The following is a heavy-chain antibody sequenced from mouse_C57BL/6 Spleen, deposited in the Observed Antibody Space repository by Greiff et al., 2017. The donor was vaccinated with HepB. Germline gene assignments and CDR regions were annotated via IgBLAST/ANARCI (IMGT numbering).Heavy chain of an antibody. Sequence: VQLQQSGAELVRPGTSVKVSCKASGYAFTNYLTEWVKQRPGQGLEWIGVINPGSGGTNYNEKFKGKATLTADKSSSTAYMQLSSLTSEDSAVYFCARSDYYGSSYQYFDYWGQGTTLTVSS. CDR1: GYAFTNYL. CDR3: ARSDYYGSSYQYFDY. CDR2: INPGSGGT. D-gene: IGHD1-1*01. V-gene: IGHV1-54*01. J-gene: IGHJ2*01.